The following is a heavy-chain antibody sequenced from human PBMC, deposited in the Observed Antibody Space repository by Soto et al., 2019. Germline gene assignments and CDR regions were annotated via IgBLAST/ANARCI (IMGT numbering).Heavy chain of an antibody. CDR1: GGTFSSYA. CDR3: ARVDIVATTTPSRTKEIGRYGMDV. V-gene: IGHV1-69*13. CDR2: IIPIFGTA. J-gene: IGHJ6*02. Sequence: SVKVSCKASGGTFSSYAISWVRQAPGQGLEWMGGIIPIFGTANYAQKFQGRVTITADESTSTAYMELSSLRSEDTAVYYCARVDIVATTTPSRTKEIGRYGMDVWGQ. D-gene: IGHD5-12*01.